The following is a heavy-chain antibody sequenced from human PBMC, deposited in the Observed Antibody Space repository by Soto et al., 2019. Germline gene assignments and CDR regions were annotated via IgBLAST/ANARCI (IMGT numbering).Heavy chain of an antibody. V-gene: IGHV1-2*04. CDR2: INPNSGGT. CDR1: GNS. CDR3: AGVSPRQDDAFEF. Sequence: GNSLYWLRQDNGQGLEWMGWINPNSGGTNYAQKVQGWVTMTRDTSISTAYMELSRLRSDDSAVFHSAGVSPRQDDAFEFLVQGSMVTV. J-gene: IGHJ3*01.